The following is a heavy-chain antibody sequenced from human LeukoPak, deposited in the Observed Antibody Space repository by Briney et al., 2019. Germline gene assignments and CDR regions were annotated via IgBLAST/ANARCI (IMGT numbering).Heavy chain of an antibody. D-gene: IGHD3-22*01. V-gene: IGHV3-64D*09. CDR2: ISNNGGST. CDR3: VKGHDTGGYSYLDY. CDR1: GFTFSTYA. Sequence: GGFLRLSCSASGFTFSTYALHWVRQAPGKGLEYVSAISNNGGSTYYGDSLKDRFTISRDNSKNTVYLQMSSLRAEDTAVYYCVKGHDTGGYSYLDYWGQGTLVTVSS. J-gene: IGHJ4*02.